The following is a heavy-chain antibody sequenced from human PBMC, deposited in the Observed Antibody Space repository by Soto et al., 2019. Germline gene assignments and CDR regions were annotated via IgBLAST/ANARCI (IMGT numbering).Heavy chain of an antibody. CDR3: ARQKGYSSGWFDY. V-gene: IGHV5-51*01. D-gene: IGHD6-19*01. CDR1: GYSFSTYW. Sequence: GESLKISCTGSGYSFSTYWIAWVRQLPGKGLEWMGIIYPGDSDTRYSPSFQGQVTISADKSISTAYLQWSSLKASDTAMYYCARQKGYSSGWFDYWGQGTLVTVSS. J-gene: IGHJ4*02. CDR2: IYPGDSDT.